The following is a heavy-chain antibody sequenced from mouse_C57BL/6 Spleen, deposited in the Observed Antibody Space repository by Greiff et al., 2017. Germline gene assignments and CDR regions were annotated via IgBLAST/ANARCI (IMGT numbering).Heavy chain of an antibody. Sequence: VQLQQSGAELVRPGASVKLSCKASGYTFTDYYINWVKQRPGQGLEWIARIYPGSGNTYYNEKFKGKATLTAEKSSSTAYMQLSSLTSEDSAVYFCARGEIRRMVCDAMDYWGQGTSVTVSA. D-gene: IGHD2-3*01. CDR1: GYTFTDYY. V-gene: IGHV1-76*01. CDR3: ARGEIRRMVCDAMDY. CDR2: IYPGSGNT. J-gene: IGHJ4*01.